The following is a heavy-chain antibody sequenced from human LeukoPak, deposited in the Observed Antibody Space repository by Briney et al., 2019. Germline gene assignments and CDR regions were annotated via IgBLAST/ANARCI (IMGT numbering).Heavy chain of an antibody. V-gene: IGHV3-20*04. CDR2: INWNGGST. J-gene: IGHJ6*02. Sequence: GGSLRLSCVASGFTFDDYEMSWVRQAPGKGLEWVSGINWNGGSTGYVDSVKGRFTISRDNAKNSLYLQMNSLRAEDTASYYCNGYCSSASCYSDMDVWGQGTTVIVSS. CDR1: GFTFDDYE. CDR3: NGYCSSASCYSDMDV. D-gene: IGHD2-2*02.